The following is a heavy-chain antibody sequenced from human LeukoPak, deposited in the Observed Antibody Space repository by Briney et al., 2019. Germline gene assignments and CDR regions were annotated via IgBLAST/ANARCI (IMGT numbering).Heavy chain of an antibody. CDR3: ARAPAWGDSDYYYYMDV. CDR1: GYTFTGYY. V-gene: IGHV1-8*03. D-gene: IGHD2-21*02. Sequence: ASVKVSCKASGYTFTGYYMHWVRQAPGQGLEWMGWINPNSGNTGYAQNFQGRVTITRNTSITTAYMELSSLRSEDTAVYYCARAPAWGDSDYYYYMDVWGKGTTVTVSS. J-gene: IGHJ6*03. CDR2: INPNSGNT.